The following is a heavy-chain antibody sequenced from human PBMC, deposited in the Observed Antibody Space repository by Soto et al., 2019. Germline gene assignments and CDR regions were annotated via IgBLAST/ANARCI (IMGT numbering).Heavy chain of an antibody. D-gene: IGHD6-13*01. CDR3: AKGGSGYSSSWQHDY. CDR1: GFTFSSYA. CDR2: ISGSGGST. J-gene: IGHJ4*02. Sequence: GGSLRLSCAASGFTFSSYAMSWVRQAPGKGLEWVSAISGSGGSTYYADSVKGRFTISRDNSKNTLYLQMNSLRAEDTAVYYCAKGGSGYSSSWQHDYWGQGTLVTVSS. V-gene: IGHV3-23*01.